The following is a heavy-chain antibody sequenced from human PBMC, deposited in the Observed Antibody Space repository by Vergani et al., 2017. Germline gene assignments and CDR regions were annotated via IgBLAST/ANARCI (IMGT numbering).Heavy chain of an antibody. V-gene: IGHV4-34*01. Sequence: QVQLQQWGAGLLKPSETLSLTCAVYGGSFSGYYWSWIRQPPGKGLEWIGEINHSGSTNYNPSLKSRVTISVDTFKNQFSLKLSSVTAADTAVYYCARDPPLAAAEGTGYGMDVWGQGTTVTVSS. CDR1: GGSFSGYY. J-gene: IGHJ6*02. CDR3: ARDPPLAAAEGTGYGMDV. D-gene: IGHD6-13*01. CDR2: INHSGST.